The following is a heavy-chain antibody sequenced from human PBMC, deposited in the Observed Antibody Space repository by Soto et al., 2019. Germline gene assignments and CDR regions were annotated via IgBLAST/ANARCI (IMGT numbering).Heavy chain of an antibody. CDR2: IIPIFGTA. CDR3: ARDRNYDSSGYYYRRGFDY. V-gene: IGHV1-69*12. J-gene: IGHJ4*02. Sequence: QVQLVQSGAEVKKPGSSVKVSCKASGGTFSSYAISWVRQAPGQGLEWMGGIIPIFGTANYAQKFQGRVTSTADESTSTAYRELSSLRSEDTAVYYCARDRNYDSSGYYYRRGFDYWGQGTLVTVSS. D-gene: IGHD3-22*01. CDR1: GGTFSSYA.